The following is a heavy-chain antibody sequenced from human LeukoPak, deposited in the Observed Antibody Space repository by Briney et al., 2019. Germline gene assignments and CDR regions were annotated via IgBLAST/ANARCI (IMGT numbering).Heavy chain of an antibody. V-gene: IGHV3-30*18. J-gene: IGHJ5*02. D-gene: IGHD4-17*01. CDR3: AKGARGDTVTSIVGLNWFDP. Sequence: GGSLRLSCAASGFTFSDYYMSWIRQAPGKGLEWVAVISYDGSHKYYADSVTGRFSISRDNSKNTLYLQMNSLRADDTAVYYCAKGARGDTVTSIVGLNWFDPWGQGTLVTVSS. CDR2: ISYDGSHK. CDR1: GFTFSDYY.